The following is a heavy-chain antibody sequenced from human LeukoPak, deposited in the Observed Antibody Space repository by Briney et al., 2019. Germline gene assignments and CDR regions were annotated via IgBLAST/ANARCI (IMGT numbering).Heavy chain of an antibody. CDR3: ARGKNDFWSGYEPYDY. D-gene: IGHD3-3*01. CDR1: GYTFTSYD. V-gene: IGHV1-8*01. J-gene: IGHJ4*02. Sequence: ASVKVSCKASGYTFTSYDVNWVRQATGQGLEWIGWMNPNSGNTGYAQKFQGRVTMTRNTSISTAYMELSSLRSEDTAVYYCARGKNDFWSGYEPYDYWGQGTLVTVSS. CDR2: MNPNSGNT.